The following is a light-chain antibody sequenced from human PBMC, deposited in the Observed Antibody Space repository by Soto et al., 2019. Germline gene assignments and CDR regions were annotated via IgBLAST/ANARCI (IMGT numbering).Light chain of an antibody. CDR3: QQSYSTPRT. CDR1: QSISSY. J-gene: IGKJ2*01. CDR2: AAS. Sequence: DIPMTQSPSSLSASVGDRVTITCRASQSISSYLNWYQQKPGKAPKLLIYAASSLQSGVPSRFSGSGSGTDFTLTISSLQPEDFATYYCQQSYSTPRTFGQGTKLEI. V-gene: IGKV1-39*01.